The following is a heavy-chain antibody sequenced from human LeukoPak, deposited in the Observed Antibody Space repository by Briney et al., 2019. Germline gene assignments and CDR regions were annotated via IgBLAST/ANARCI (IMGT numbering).Heavy chain of an antibody. CDR2: IYSSGTT. D-gene: IGHD5-12*01. Sequence: PSETLSLTCTVSGGSISSGHYFWRWIRQPPGKGLEWIGYIYSSGTTCYSPSLKSRLTISIDTSKNQFSLKLSSVTAADTAVYSSARAGGYSGYDQGVFDYWGRGVLVTVSS. CDR1: GGSISSGHYF. J-gene: IGHJ4*02. CDR3: ARAGGYSGYDQGVFDY. V-gene: IGHV4-30-4*01.